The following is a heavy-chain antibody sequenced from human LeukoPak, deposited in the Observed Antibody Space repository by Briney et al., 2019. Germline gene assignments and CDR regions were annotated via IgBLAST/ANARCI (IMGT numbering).Heavy chain of an antibody. CDR2: INPSSGST. Sequence: GGSLRLSCAASGFTFSNYAMSWVRQAPGKGLEWVSSINPSSGSTYYADSVKGRFTISEDNSKNTLYLQMNSLRAEDTAVYYCAKDVVATIRHYFDYWGQGTLVTVSS. CDR1: GFTFSNYA. J-gene: IGHJ4*02. D-gene: IGHD5-12*01. CDR3: AKDVVATIRHYFDY. V-gene: IGHV3-23*01.